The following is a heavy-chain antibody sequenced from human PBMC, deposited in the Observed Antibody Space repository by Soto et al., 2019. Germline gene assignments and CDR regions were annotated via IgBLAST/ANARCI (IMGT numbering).Heavy chain of an antibody. CDR3: ATGGDTAKDGY. D-gene: IGHD5-18*01. V-gene: IGHV3-53*01. CDR1: GFTVTDNH. Sequence: PGGSLRLSGACSGFTVTDNHMTWVRQAPGRGPEWVSTIYYNGNTFHADSVWGRFTISRDTSKNMLYLQMNSLRAEDTAVYYCATGGDTAKDGYWGQGTLVTVSS. J-gene: IGHJ4*02. CDR2: IYYNGNT.